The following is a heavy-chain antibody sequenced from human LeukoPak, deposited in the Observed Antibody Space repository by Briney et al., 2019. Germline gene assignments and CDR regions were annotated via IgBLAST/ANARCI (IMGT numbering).Heavy chain of an antibody. V-gene: IGHV4-39*01. CDR3: ARICGSGSYPHP. J-gene: IGHJ4*02. CDR2: IYYSGST. D-gene: IGHD3-10*01. Sequence: PSETLSLTCTVSGGSISSSCHYWAWIRQPPGKGLEWIGSIYYSGSTFYNPSLQSRVTISVDTSKNQFSLKLGSVTAADTAVYYCARICGSGSYPHPWDQGTLVTVSS. CDR1: GGSISSSCHY.